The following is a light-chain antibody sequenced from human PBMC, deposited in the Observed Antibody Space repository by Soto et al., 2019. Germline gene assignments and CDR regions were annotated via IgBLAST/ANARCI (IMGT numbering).Light chain of an antibody. V-gene: IGKV1-5*01. CDR1: QSISTW. CDR3: QQYRSYS. J-gene: IGKJ1*01. CDR2: GAS. Sequence: DIQMTQSPSTQTASVGDRVTITCRASQSISTWLAWYQQKPGKAPSLLIYGASSLKSGVPSRFSGSGSGTEFTLTISSLQPDDFATYYCQQYRSYSFGQGTKVEI.